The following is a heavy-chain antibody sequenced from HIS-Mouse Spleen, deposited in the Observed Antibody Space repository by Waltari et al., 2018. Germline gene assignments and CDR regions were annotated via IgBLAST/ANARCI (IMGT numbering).Heavy chain of an antibody. V-gene: IGHV4-31*03. D-gene: IGHD3-3*01. CDR3: ARSPYYDFWSGYSDNWFDP. J-gene: IGHJ5*02. Sequence: QVQLQESGPGLVKPSQTLSLTCTVSGGSISSGGYYWSWTRQHPGSGLEWIGYIYYSGSTYYNPSLQSRVTISVDTSKNQFSLKLSSVPAADTAVYYCARSPYYDFWSGYSDNWFDPWGQGTLVTVSS. CDR2: IYYSGST. CDR1: GGSISSGGYY.